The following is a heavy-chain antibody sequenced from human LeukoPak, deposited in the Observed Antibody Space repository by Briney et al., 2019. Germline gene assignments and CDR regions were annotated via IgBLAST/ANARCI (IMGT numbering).Heavy chain of an antibody. D-gene: IGHD6-19*01. CDR2: INSDGSNT. J-gene: IGHJ4*02. Sequence: GGSLRLSCAASGFTFSSYWMHWVRQAPRKGLVWVSRINSDGSNTNYADSVKGRFTISRDNAKNTLYLQMNSLRAEDTAVFYCARVRDISGHWGFLDYWGQGTLVTVSS. CDR3: ARVRDISGHWGFLDY. V-gene: IGHV3-74*01. CDR1: GFTFSSYW.